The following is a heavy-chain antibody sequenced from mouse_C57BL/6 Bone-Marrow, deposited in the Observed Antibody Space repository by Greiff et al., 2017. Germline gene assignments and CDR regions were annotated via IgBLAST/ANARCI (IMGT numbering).Heavy chain of an antibody. V-gene: IGHV1-5*01. CDR1: GYTFTSYW. Sequence: VQLQQSGTVLARPGASVKMSCKNSGYTFTSYWMHWVKQRPGQGLEWIGAIYPGNSDTSYNQKFKGKAKLTAVTSASTAYMELNSLTNEDSAVYYCTRRGYSSILAWFAYWGQGTLVTVSA. J-gene: IGHJ3*01. CDR2: IYPGNSDT. D-gene: IGHD1-1*01. CDR3: TRRGYSSILAWFAY.